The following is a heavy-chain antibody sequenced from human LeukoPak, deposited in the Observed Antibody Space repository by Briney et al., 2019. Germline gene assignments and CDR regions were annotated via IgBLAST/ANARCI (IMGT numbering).Heavy chain of an antibody. CDR3: ARDKGGYQLRGFDP. V-gene: IGHV1-69*13. Sequence: SVKVSCKASGGTFSSYAISWVRQAPGQGLEWMGGIIPIFGTANYAQKFQGRVTITADESTSTAYMELSSLRSEDTAVYYCARDKGGYQLRGFDPWGQGTLVTVSS. CDR2: IIPIFGTA. D-gene: IGHD2-2*01. CDR1: GGTFSSYA. J-gene: IGHJ5*02.